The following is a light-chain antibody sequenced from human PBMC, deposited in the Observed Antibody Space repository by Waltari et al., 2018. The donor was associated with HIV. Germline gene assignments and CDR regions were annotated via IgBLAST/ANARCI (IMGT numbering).Light chain of an antibody. Sequence: DIQMTQSPFTLSASVGDRVPITCRASQNINSWLAWYQQKPGKAPKLLIYKSSILESGVPSRFSGYKSGTEFTLTISSLHPDDFATYYCQHYQTYPWTFGQGTKVEIK. CDR1: QNINSW. J-gene: IGKJ1*01. V-gene: IGKV1-5*03. CDR2: KSS. CDR3: QHYQTYPWT.